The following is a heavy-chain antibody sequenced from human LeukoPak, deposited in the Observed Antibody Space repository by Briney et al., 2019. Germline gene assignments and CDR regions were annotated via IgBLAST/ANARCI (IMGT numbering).Heavy chain of an antibody. CDR1: GFTFSNAW. D-gene: IGHD2-2*01. CDR3: TTNRPTPAPTIPSQLDY. Sequence: GGSLRLSCAASGFTFSNAWMSWVRQAPGKGLEWVGRIKSKTDGGTTDYAAPVKGRFTISRDDSKNTLYLQMNSLKTEDTAVYYCTTNRPTPAPTIPSQLDYWGQGTLVTVSS. V-gene: IGHV3-15*01. J-gene: IGHJ4*02. CDR2: IKSKTDGGTT.